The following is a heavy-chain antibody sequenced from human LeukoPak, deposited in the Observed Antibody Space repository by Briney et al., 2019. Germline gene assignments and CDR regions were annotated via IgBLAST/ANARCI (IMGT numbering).Heavy chain of an antibody. D-gene: IGHD4-17*01. CDR2: IYYSGST. V-gene: IGHV4-31*03. CDR1: GGSFSSGGYY. CDR3: ARDKVTVTSNWIDS. Sequence: PSETLSLTCTVSGGSFSSGGYYWSWIRQHPGKGLEWIGYIYYSGSTYYNPSLKSRVTMSVDTSKNQSSLKVSSVTAADTAVYYCARDKVTVTSNWIDSWGQGTLVTVSS. J-gene: IGHJ5*01.